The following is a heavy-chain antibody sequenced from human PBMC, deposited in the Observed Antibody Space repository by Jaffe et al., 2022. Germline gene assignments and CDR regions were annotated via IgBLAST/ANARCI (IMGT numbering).Heavy chain of an antibody. J-gene: IGHJ4*02. D-gene: IGHD4-17*01. Sequence: QVQLVQSGAEVKKPGASVKVSCKASGYTFTSYYMHWVRQAPGQGLEWMGIINPSGGSTSYAQKFQGRVTMTRDTSTSTVYMELSSLRSEDTAVYYCAREMTTVTTGRGYFDYWGQGTLVTVSS. CDR1: GYTFTSYY. V-gene: IGHV1-46*03. CDR2: INPSGGST. CDR3: AREMTTVTTGRGYFDY.